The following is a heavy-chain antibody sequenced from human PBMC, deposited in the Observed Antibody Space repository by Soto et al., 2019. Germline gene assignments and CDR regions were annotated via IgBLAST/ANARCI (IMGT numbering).Heavy chain of an antibody. Sequence: EVQLLESGGGLVQPGGSLRLSCAASGFTFSSYAMSWVRQAPGKGLDWVSTMSGSGGYTYYADSVEGRFAISRDNSKNTLYLQMADLRAEDTAVYYCATFRFCTSTSCYGREGGFWGQGTLVTVSS. D-gene: IGHD2-2*01. CDR2: MSGSGGYT. V-gene: IGHV3-23*01. J-gene: IGHJ4*02. CDR1: GFTFSSYA. CDR3: ATFRFCTSTSCYGREGGF.